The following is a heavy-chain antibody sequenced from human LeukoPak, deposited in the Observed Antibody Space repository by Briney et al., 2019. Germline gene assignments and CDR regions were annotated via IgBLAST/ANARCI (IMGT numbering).Heavy chain of an antibody. Sequence: GGSLRLSCEASGFAFSNYPMHWVRQAPGKGLEWVAIISYHPNNKNYGDSVKGRFTVSRDNSKNTLYLQMNSLGAEDTAGDFCARDPPLPLSASPYYLASWGRGARVIVPS. V-gene: IGHV3-30*04. CDR3: ARDPPLPLSASPYYLAS. CDR1: GFAFSNYP. CDR2: ISYHPNNK. J-gene: IGHJ4*02.